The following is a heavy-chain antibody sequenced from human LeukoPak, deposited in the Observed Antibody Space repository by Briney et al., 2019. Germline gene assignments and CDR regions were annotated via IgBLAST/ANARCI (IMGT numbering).Heavy chain of an antibody. D-gene: IGHD6-19*01. CDR2: INTDGSST. V-gene: IGHV3-74*01. Sequence: GGSLRLSCAASGFTFSSYWMHWVRQAPGKGLVWVSRINTDGSSTSYADSVKGRFTISRDNAKNTLYLQMNSLRAEDTAVYYCARDLAVAAPAEYFQHWGQGTLVTVSS. CDR1: GFTFSSYW. CDR3: ARDLAVAAPAEYFQH. J-gene: IGHJ1*01.